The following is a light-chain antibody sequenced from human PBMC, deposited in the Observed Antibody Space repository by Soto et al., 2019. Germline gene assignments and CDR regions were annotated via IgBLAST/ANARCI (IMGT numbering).Light chain of an antibody. Sequence: EIVLTQSPATLSVSPGERAILSCRASQSVRSSLAWYQQKPGQAPRLLIYDASNRATGIPARFSGSGSGTDFTLTISRLEPEDFAVYYCQQRSNWPLITFGQGTRLEIK. CDR1: QSVRSS. V-gene: IGKV3-11*01. CDR3: QQRSNWPLIT. CDR2: DAS. J-gene: IGKJ5*01.